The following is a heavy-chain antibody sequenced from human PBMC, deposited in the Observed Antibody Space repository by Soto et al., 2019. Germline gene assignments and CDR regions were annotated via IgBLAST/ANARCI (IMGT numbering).Heavy chain of an antibody. CDR3: AKPLYYYDSSGQYYFDY. J-gene: IGHJ4*02. Sequence: HPGGSLRLSCAASGFTFSSYAMSWVRQAPGKGLEWVSAISGSGGGTYYADSVKGRFTISRDNSKNTLYLQMNSLRVEDTAVYYCAKPLYYYDSSGQYYFDYWGQGTLVTVSS. V-gene: IGHV3-23*01. CDR2: ISGSGGGT. CDR1: GFTFSSYA. D-gene: IGHD3-22*01.